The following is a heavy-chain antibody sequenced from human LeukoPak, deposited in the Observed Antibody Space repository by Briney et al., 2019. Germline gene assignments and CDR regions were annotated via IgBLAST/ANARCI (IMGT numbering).Heavy chain of an antibody. D-gene: IGHD3-22*01. CDR3: ARGTYYYDSSGYPPHWFDP. J-gene: IGHJ5*02. V-gene: IGHV4-39*01. Sequence: SETLSLTCTVSGGSISSSSYYWGWIRQPPGKGLEWIGSIYYSGSTYYNPSLESRVTISVDTSKDQFSLKLSSVTAADTAVYYCARGTYYYDSSGYPPHWFDPWGQGTLVTVSS. CDR1: GGSISSSSYY. CDR2: IYYSGST.